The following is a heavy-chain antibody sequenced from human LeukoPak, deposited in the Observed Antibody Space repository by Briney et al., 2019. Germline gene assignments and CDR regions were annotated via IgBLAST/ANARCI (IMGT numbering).Heavy chain of an antibody. Sequence: PSQTLSLTCSVSGAAMNSGDYYWTWIRQSPGMGLEWIAYIHYNGATYYNPSLKSRLSVSLDTSRNQFSLNLNSVTAADTAVYFCSRVMSDCGSVMCCKGYLDSWGQGTLVTVSS. CDR1: GAAMNSGDYY. J-gene: IGHJ4*02. CDR2: IHYNGAT. CDR3: SRVMSDCGSVMCCKGYLDS. D-gene: IGHD2-21*01. V-gene: IGHV4-30-4*08.